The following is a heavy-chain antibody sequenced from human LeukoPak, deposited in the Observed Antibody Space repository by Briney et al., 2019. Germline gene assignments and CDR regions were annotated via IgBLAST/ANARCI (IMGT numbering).Heavy chain of an antibody. V-gene: IGHV3-74*03. Sequence: AGGSLRLSCAASGFTFRNHWMHWVRQTPGKGLVWVLRISSDGSSTTYADSVKGRFTISRDNAKNTLYLQMNNLRAEDTAMYYCARDQRVTGRPDIDYWGQGTLVIVSS. CDR3: ARDQRVTGRPDIDY. CDR1: GFTFRNHW. CDR2: ISSDGSST. D-gene: IGHD6-6*01. J-gene: IGHJ4*02.